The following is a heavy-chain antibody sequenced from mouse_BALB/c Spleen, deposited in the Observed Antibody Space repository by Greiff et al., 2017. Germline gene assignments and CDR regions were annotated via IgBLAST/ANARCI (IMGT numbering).Heavy chain of an antibody. Sequence: EVKLLESGPGLVKPSQSLSLTCTVTGYSITSDYAWNWIRQFPGNKLEWMGYISYSGSTSYNPSLKSRISITRDTSKNQFFLQLNSVTTEDTATYYCARWGRLQAMDYWGQGTSVTVSS. J-gene: IGHJ4*01. V-gene: IGHV3-2*02. D-gene: IGHD1-2*01. CDR2: ISYSGST. CDR3: ARWGRLQAMDY. CDR1: GYSITSDYA.